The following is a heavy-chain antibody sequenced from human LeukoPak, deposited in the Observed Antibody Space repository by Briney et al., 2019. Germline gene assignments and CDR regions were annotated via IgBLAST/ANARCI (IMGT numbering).Heavy chain of an antibody. CDR1: GYTFTNYG. CDR3: ARGYCRSTSCHEPPLYGMDV. Sequence: ASITVSFKASGYTFTNYGFSWVRQAPGQGLEWMGWISTYSGNTNYAQQVQGRVTMTSDTSTSTVYMELRSLRSDDTAVYYCARGYCRSTSCHEPPLYGMDVWGQGTTVTVST. CDR2: ISTYSGNT. J-gene: IGHJ6*01. D-gene: IGHD2-2*01. V-gene: IGHV1-18*04.